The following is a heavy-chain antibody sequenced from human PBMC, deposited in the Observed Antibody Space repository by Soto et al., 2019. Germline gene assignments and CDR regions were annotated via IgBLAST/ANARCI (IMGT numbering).Heavy chain of an antibody. CDR1: GGSISSYY. D-gene: IGHD2-2*02. Sequence: PSETLSLTCTVSGGSISSYYWSWIRQPPGRELDWIGYIYYSGSTNYNPSLKSRVTISVDTSKNQFSLKLSSVTAADTAVYYCARVVWDCSSTSCYKMAYFDYWGEGTLVTVSS. J-gene: IGHJ4*02. CDR2: IYYSGST. CDR3: ARVVWDCSSTSCYKMAYFDY. V-gene: IGHV4-59*13.